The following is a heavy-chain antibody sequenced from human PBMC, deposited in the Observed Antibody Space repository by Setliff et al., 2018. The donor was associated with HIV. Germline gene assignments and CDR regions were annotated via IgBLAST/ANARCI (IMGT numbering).Heavy chain of an antibody. J-gene: IGHJ4*02. D-gene: IGHD2-21*02. CDR3: AREVGTDRYFDY. Sequence: SETLSLTCTVSGGSVSSYYWSWIRQPAGKGLEWIGRTYTSGNTNYNPSLKSLKSRVTMSVDTSKNQFSLNLKSVTAADTAVYYCAREVGTDRYFDYWGQGTPVTFSS. CDR2: TYTSGNT. CDR1: GGSVSSYY. V-gene: IGHV4-4*07.